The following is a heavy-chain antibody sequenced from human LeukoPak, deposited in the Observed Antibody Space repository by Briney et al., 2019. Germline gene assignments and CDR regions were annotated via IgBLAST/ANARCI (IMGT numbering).Heavy chain of an antibody. Sequence: PGGSLRLSCAASGFTFSSYEMNWVREAPGKGLEWVGNKKQEGSEKYYVDSVKGRFTISRDNAENSLYLQMNSLRAADTAVYYRARRGRSSSWFFDYWGQGTLVTVSP. D-gene: IGHD6-13*01. J-gene: IGHJ4*02. CDR3: ARRGRSSSWFFDY. V-gene: IGHV3-7*01. CDR1: GFTFSSYE. CDR2: KKQEGSEK.